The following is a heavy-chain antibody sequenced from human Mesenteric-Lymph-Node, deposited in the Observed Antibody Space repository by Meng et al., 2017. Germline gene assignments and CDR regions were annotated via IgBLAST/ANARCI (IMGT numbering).Heavy chain of an antibody. CDR2: INPSGGST. J-gene: IGHJ2*01. CDR1: GGTFSSYA. V-gene: IGHV1-46*01. CDR3: ARDYYYDSSGYYPRWYFDL. D-gene: IGHD3-22*01. Sequence: ASVKVSCKASGGTFSSYAISWVRQAPGQGLEWMGIINPSGGSTSYAQKFQGRVTMTRDTSTSTVYMELSSLRSEDTAVYYCARDYYYDSSGYYPRWYFDLWGRGTLVTVSS.